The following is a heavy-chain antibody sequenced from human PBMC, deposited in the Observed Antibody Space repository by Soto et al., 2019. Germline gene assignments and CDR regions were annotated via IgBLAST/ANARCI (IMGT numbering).Heavy chain of an antibody. CDR2: SYYSGST. Sequence: SETLSLTCTVSGGSISSYYWSWIRQPPGKGLEWIGYSYYSGSTNYNPSLKSRVTISVDTSKNQFSLKLTSVTAADTAVYYCARDKITGLFDYWGQGTLVTVSS. D-gene: IGHD2-8*02. CDR3: ARDKITGLFDY. CDR1: GGSISSYY. J-gene: IGHJ4*02. V-gene: IGHV4-59*12.